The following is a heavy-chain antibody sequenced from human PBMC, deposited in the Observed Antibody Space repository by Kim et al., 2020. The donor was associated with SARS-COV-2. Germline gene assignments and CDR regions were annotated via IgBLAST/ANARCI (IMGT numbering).Heavy chain of an antibody. J-gene: IGHJ4*02. Sequence: SETLSLTCTVSGGSISSYYWSWIRQPPGKGLEWIGYIYYSGSTNYNPSLKSRVTISVDTSKNQFSLKLSSVTAADTAVYYCASYGDYPFPGFFDYWGQGTLVTVSS. D-gene: IGHD4-17*01. CDR1: GGSISSYY. V-gene: IGHV4-59*13. CDR3: ASYGDYPFPGFFDY. CDR2: IYYSGST.